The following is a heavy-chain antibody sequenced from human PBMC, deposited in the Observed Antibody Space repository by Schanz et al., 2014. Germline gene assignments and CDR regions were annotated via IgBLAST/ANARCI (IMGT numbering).Heavy chain of an antibody. CDR2: INPSGGSA. Sequence: QVHLVQSGAEVKKPGSSVKVSCKASGGTFSSDTFSWVPQAPGQGLEWMGIINPSGGSARYGQEFQGRITVTTDTSTSTVYLELSSLRSDDTAVYCCGRGFSRSYIDFWGQGTLITVSS. CDR3: GRGFSRSYIDF. CDR1: GGTFSSDT. V-gene: IGHV1-69*02. J-gene: IGHJ4*02. D-gene: IGHD3-10*01.